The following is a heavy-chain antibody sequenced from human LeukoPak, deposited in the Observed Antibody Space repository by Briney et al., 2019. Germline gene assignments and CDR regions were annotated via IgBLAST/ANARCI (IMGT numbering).Heavy chain of an antibody. CDR1: GFTFDDYA. Sequence: AGGSLRLSCAASGFTFDDYAMHWVRQAPGEGLEWVSSISWNSGSIDYADSVRGRFTISRDNARNSLYLQMTSLRAEDTALYFCARSNLDTSGYYFDYWGQGALVTVSS. D-gene: IGHD3-22*01. CDR2: ISWNSGSI. CDR3: ARSNLDTSGYYFDY. V-gene: IGHV3-9*01. J-gene: IGHJ4*01.